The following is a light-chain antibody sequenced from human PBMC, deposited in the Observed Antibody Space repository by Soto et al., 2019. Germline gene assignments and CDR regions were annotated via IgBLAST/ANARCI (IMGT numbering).Light chain of an antibody. J-gene: IGKJ5*01. CDR3: QQYGGSPRIT. CDR1: QSVRSSY. Sequence: VLRQTPGTLSLSPGERATLSCRASQSVRSSYLAWYQQKPGQAPRLLIYGASSRATGIPDRFSGSGSGTDFTLTISRLEPEDVAIYYCQQYGGSPRITFGQGTRLEIK. CDR2: GAS. V-gene: IGKV3-20*01.